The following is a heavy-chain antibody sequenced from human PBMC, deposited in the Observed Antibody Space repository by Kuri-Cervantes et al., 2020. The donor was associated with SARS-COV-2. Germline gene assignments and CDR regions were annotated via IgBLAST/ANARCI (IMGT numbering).Heavy chain of an antibody. J-gene: IGHJ4*02. CDR3: AGGYLFDY. V-gene: IGHV1-18*04. CDR1: GYTFTDYY. CDR2: SSAYNGNT. Sequence: ASVKVSCKASGYTFTDYYMYWVRQAPGQGLEWMGWSSAYNGNTNYAQKLQGRVTMTTDTSTSTAYMELRSLRYDDTAVYYCAGGYLFDYWGQGTLVTVSS. D-gene: IGHD3-16*02.